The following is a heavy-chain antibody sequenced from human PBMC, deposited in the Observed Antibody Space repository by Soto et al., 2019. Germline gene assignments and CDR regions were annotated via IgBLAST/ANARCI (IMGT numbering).Heavy chain of an antibody. V-gene: IGHV1-2*02. J-gene: IGHJ5*02. CDR2: INPNSGGT. CDR3: VRPYCGTNSCHDWFDP. CDR1: GYIFIDYY. D-gene: IGHD2-21*01. Sequence: EASVKVSCKASGYIFIDYYINWVRQAPGQGLEWMGWINPNSGGTKYAEQFQGRVTMTTDTSITTAYMELSGLRSDDTAVYYCVRPYCGTNSCHDWFDPWGQGTPVTVSS.